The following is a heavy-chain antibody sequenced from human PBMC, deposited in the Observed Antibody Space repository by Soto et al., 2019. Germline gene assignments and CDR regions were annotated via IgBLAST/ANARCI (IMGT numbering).Heavy chain of an antibody. Sequence: EVQLVESGGGLVQPGGSLRLSCEASGFTFRNYDMHWVRQGTGKGLEWVSGISAAGDPDYADSVEGRFTISRENAQNSFFLQMNSLRVGDTSVYYCAITERDFYGLDVWGQGTTVIVSS. V-gene: IGHV3-13*05. J-gene: IGHJ6*02. CDR2: ISAAGDP. CDR3: AITERDFYGLDV. D-gene: IGHD1-20*01. CDR1: GFTFRNYD.